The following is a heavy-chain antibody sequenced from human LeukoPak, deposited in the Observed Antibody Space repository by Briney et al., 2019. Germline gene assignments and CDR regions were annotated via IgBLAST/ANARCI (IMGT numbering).Heavy chain of an antibody. CDR1: GYTFTSYD. D-gene: IGHD1-26*01. CDR2: MNPNSGNT. CDR3: ARPLTRGGTYYV. Sequence: ASVKVSCKASGYTFTSYDINWVRQATGQGLEWMGWMNPNSGNTGYAQKFQGRVTMARNTSISTAYMELSSLRSEDTAVYYCARPLTRGGTYYVWGQGTLVTVSS. V-gene: IGHV1-8*01. J-gene: IGHJ4*02.